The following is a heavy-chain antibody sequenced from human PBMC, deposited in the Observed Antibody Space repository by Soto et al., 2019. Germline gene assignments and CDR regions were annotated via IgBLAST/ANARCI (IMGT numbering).Heavy chain of an antibody. CDR3: ARTGAYYYGSGSYYTPYYYYYGMDV. CDR1: GFTFSSYG. Sequence: AGGSLRLSCAASGFTFSSYGMHWVRQAPGKGLEWVAVIWYDGSNKYYADSVKGRFTISRDNSKNTLYLQMNSLRAEDTAVYYCARTGAYYYGSGSYYTPYYYYYGMDVWGQGTTVTVSS. CDR2: IWYDGSNK. V-gene: IGHV3-33*01. J-gene: IGHJ6*02. D-gene: IGHD3-10*01.